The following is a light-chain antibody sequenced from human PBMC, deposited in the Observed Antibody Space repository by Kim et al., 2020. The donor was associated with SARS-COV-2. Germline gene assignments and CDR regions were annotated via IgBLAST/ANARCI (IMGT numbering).Light chain of an antibody. CDR1: QSVSSSY. Sequence: APGERATLSCRASQSVSSSYLAWYQQKPGQAPRLLIYGASSRATGVPDRFSGSGSETDFTLTITRLEPEDFAVYYCQQYGNSPHTFGQGTKVDIK. CDR2: GAS. J-gene: IGKJ1*01. CDR3: QQYGNSPHT. V-gene: IGKV3-20*01.